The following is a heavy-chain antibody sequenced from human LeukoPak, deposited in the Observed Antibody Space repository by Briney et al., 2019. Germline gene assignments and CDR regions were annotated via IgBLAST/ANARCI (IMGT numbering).Heavy chain of an antibody. Sequence: PGGSLRLSCAASGFTFSYYGLHWVRQAPGKGLEWVALISYDGSNKDYADSVKGRFTISRDNSKNTLYLQMNSLRLEDTAVCYCAKDSSSSWFGGDSEWGQGTLVTVST. J-gene: IGHJ4*02. V-gene: IGHV3-30*18. CDR1: GFTFSYYG. CDR2: ISYDGSNK. D-gene: IGHD6-13*01. CDR3: AKDSSSSWFGGDSE.